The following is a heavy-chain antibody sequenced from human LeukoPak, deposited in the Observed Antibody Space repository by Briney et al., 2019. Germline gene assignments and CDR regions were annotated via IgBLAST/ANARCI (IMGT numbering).Heavy chain of an antibody. J-gene: IGHJ3*02. Sequence: SETLPLTCTVSGGSISSYYWSWIRQPPGKGLEWIGYIYTSGSTNYNPSLKSRVTISVDTSKNQFSLKLSSVTAADTAVYYCARSPNFYYYDSSGYSVDAFDIWGQGTMVTVSS. CDR1: GGSISSYY. CDR2: IYTSGST. CDR3: ARSPNFYYYDSSGYSVDAFDI. V-gene: IGHV4-4*09. D-gene: IGHD3-22*01.